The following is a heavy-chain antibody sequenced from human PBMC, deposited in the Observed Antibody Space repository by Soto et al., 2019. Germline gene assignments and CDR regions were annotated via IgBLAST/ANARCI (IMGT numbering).Heavy chain of an antibody. V-gene: IGHV3-13*01. CDR2: IGTAGDT. D-gene: IGHD2-8*01. CDR3: ARDAMLDDAFDI. CDR1: GFTFSSYD. J-gene: IGHJ3*02. Sequence: GGSLRLSCAASGFTFSSYDTHWVRQATGKGLEWVSAIGTAGDTYYPGSVKGRFTISRENAKNSLYLQMNSLRAEDTAVYYCARDAMLDDAFDIWGQGTMVTVSS.